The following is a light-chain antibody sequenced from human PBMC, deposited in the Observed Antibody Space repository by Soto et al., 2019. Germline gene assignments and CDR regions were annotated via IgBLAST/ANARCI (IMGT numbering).Light chain of an antibody. J-gene: IGLJ1*01. CDR3: CSYAPTRASYV. Sequence: QSVLTQPRSVSGSPGQSVTISCTGTSSDVGGYNYVSWYQQHPGKAPKLMIYDVSKRPSGVPDRFSGSKSGNTASLTISGLQAEDEADYYCCSYAPTRASYVFGTGTKVTVL. V-gene: IGLV2-11*01. CDR1: SSDVGGYNY. CDR2: DVS.